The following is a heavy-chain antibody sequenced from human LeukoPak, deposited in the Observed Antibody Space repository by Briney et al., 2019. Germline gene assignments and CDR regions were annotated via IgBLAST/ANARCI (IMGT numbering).Heavy chain of an antibody. V-gene: IGHV1-18*01. CDR2: VSPSHTTR. D-gene: IGHD3-3*02. Sequence: ASVIVSCKASGYTFRQYSISWVRQAPGKGLEWMGWVSPSHTTRVYAQQFQGRVTMTADTNTNTVSMELRSLRSDDTAVYFCARDYILPLETDNGDGFAIWGHGTVVSVSS. J-gene: IGHJ3*02. CDR1: GYTFRQYS. CDR3: ARDYILPLETDNGDGFAI.